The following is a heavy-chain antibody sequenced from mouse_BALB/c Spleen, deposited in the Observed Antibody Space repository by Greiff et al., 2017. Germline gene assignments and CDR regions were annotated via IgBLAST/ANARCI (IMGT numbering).Heavy chain of an antibody. D-gene: IGHD1-1*01. CDR1: GFTFSSFG. CDR3: ASEDYYGHSFDY. V-gene: IGHV5-17*02. Sequence: EVQVVASGGGLVQPGGSRKLSCAASGFTFSSFGMHWVRQAPGKGLEWVAYISSGCSTIYYADTVKGRYTISRVNPKNTLFLQMTSLRSEDTAMYYCASEDYYGHSFDYWGQGTTLTVSS. J-gene: IGHJ2*01. CDR2: ISSGCSTI.